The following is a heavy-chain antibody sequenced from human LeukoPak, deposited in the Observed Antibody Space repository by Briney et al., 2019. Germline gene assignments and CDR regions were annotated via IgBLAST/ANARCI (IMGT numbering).Heavy chain of an antibody. CDR1: GFTFNNYP. V-gene: IGHV3-48*03. Sequence: GGSLRLSCAASGFTFNNYPLNWVRQAPGKGLEWVAYISRDGSPIYYADSVRGRFTISRDDAKNSLYLQMNSLRAEDTAVYYCARVRYNSGYIFDSWGQGTLVAVSS. D-gene: IGHD5-18*01. CDR2: ISRDGSPI. CDR3: ARVRYNSGYIFDS. J-gene: IGHJ4*02.